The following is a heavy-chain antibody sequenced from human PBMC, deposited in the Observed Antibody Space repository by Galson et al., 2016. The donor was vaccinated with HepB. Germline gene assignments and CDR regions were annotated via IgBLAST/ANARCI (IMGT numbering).Heavy chain of an antibody. Sequence: SLRLSCATSGFIFSTYGMHWVRQAPGKGPGWVSFIWYDGSNKYYADSVKGRFTISRDNSKNTLYLQMNSLRAEDTAVYYCAKDYGSGPDYWGQGTLVTVSS. CDR1: GFIFSTYG. D-gene: IGHD3-10*01. CDR3: AKDYGSGPDY. J-gene: IGHJ4*02. V-gene: IGHV3-33*06. CDR2: IWYDGSNK.